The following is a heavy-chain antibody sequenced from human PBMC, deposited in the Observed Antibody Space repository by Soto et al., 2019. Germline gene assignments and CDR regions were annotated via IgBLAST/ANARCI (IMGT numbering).Heavy chain of an antibody. Sequence: SVKVSCKXSGGTFSSYAISWVRQAPGQGLEWMGGIIPIFGTANYAQKFQGRVTITADESTSTAYMELSSLRSEDTAVYYCARDTRRYYDILTGSDLPYYYYGMDVWGQGTTVTVSS. V-gene: IGHV1-69*13. D-gene: IGHD3-9*01. J-gene: IGHJ6*02. CDR1: GGTFSSYA. CDR3: ARDTRRYYDILTGSDLPYYYYGMDV. CDR2: IIPIFGTA.